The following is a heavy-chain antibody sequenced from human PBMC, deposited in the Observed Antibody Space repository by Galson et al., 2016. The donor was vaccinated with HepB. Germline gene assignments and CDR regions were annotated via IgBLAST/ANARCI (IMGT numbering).Heavy chain of an antibody. CDR3: AKGGWYGSSSPTDC. Sequence: SLRLSCAASGFTFKGYVIHWVRQAPGKGLEWVATISYDGSKYYPDSLKGRFSVSWDNSDITVYLQMNSLRAEDTALYYCAKGGWYGSSSPTDCWGQGTLVTVSS. CDR1: GFTFKGYV. D-gene: IGHD6-6*01. J-gene: IGHJ4*02. CDR2: ISYDGSK. V-gene: IGHV3-30*18.